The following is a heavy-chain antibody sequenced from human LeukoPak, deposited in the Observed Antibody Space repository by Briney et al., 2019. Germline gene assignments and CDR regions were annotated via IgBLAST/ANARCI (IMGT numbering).Heavy chain of an antibody. CDR2: ISGSGGST. CDR1: GFTFSSYA. CDR3: AKVDSSSWYRGAFDI. Sequence: PGGSLRLSCAASGFTFSSYAMSWVRQAPGKGLEWVSAISGSGGSTYYADSVKGRFTISRVNSKNTLYLQMNSLRAEDTAVYYCAKVDSSSWYRGAFDIWGQGTMVTVSS. V-gene: IGHV3-23*01. J-gene: IGHJ3*02. D-gene: IGHD6-13*01.